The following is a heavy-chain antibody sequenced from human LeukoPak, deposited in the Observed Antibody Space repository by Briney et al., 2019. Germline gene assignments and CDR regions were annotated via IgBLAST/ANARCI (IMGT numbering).Heavy chain of an antibody. CDR2: IRSKAYGGTT. D-gene: IGHD2-8*01. CDR3: TRDHGGTRTNY. V-gene: IGHV3-49*04. Sequence: GGSLRLSCTASGFTFGDYAMSWVRQAPGKGLEWVGFIRSKAYGGTTEYAASVKARFTISRDDSKSIAYLQMNSLKTESTAVYYCTRDHGGTRTNYWGQGTLVTVSS. CDR1: GFTFGDYA. J-gene: IGHJ4*02.